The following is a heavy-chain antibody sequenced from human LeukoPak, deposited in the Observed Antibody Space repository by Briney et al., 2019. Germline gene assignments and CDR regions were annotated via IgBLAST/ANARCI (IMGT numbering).Heavy chain of an antibody. J-gene: IGHJ3*02. CDR2: IDPNSGGT. D-gene: IGHD6-13*01. CDR1: GYPFTEYY. CDR3: ARELSAAGRWGAFDI. V-gene: IGHV1-2*02. Sequence: ASVKVSCKASGYPFTEYYMHWVRQAPGQGLEWMGWIDPNSGGTNYVQKFQGRVTMTRDTSISTAYMELSRLRSDDTAVYYCARELSAAGRWGAFDIWGQGTTVTVSS.